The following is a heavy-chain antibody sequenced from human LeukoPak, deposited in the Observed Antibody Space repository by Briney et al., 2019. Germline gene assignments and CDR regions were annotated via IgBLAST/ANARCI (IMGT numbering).Heavy chain of an antibody. V-gene: IGHV1-69*05. CDR2: IIPIFGTA. CDR3: ARVGIAARGFYFDL. J-gene: IGHJ2*01. D-gene: IGHD6-6*01. Sequence: SVKASCKASGATFSSYAISWVRQAPGQGLEWMGGIIPIFGTANYAQKFQGRVTITTDESTGTAYMELSSLRSEDTAVYYCARVGIAARGFYFDLWGRGTLVTVSS. CDR1: GATFSSYA.